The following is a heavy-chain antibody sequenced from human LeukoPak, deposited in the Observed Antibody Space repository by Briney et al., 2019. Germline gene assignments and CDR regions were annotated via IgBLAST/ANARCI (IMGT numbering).Heavy chain of an antibody. V-gene: IGHV3-23*01. CDR1: GFTFSSNA. CDR3: AKSTGGSYYYFDS. J-gene: IGHJ4*02. CDR2: ISGSGGST. Sequence: GGSLRLSCAASGFTFSSNAMSWVRQAPGKGLEWVSAISGSGGSTYYADSVKGRFTISRDNSKNTLLLQMNSLRAEDTAVYYCAKSTGGSYYYFDSWGQGTLVTVSS. D-gene: IGHD1-26*01.